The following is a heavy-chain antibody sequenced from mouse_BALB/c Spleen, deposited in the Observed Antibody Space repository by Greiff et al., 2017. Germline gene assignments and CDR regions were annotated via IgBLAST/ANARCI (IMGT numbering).Heavy chain of an antibody. V-gene: IGHV1-39*01. CDR1: GYSFTDYI. CDR2: INPYYGST. CDR3: ARKGVWCPDY. D-gene: IGHD2-10*02. J-gene: IGHJ4*01. Sequence: VQLQQTGPELVKPGASVKISCKASGYSFTDYIMLWVKQSHGKSLEWIGNINPYYGSTSYNLKFKGKATLTVDKSSSTAYMQLNSLTSEDSAVYYCARKGVWCPDYWGQGTSVTVSS.